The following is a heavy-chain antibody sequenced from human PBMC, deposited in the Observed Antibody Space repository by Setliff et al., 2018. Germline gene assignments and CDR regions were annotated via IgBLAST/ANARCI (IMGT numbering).Heavy chain of an antibody. J-gene: IGHJ4*02. CDR1: GGSISPYY. CDR3: ARDQFSSGWYGAPESYFDR. D-gene: IGHD6-19*01. CDR2: IYKSGTT. Sequence: PSETLSLTCSVSGGSISPYYWIWIRQSPGKGLEWIGYIYKSGTTKYNPSLGSRISMSVDTSQNQFSLNLNYVTTADTAVYYCARDQFSSGWYGAPESYFDRWGQGVRVTVSS. V-gene: IGHV4-59*01.